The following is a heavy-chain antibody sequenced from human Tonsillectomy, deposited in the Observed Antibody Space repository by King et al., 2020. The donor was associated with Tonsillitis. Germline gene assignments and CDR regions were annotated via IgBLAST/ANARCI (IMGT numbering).Heavy chain of an antibody. V-gene: IGHV3-48*01. Sequence: VQLVESGGGLVQPGGSLRLSCAASGFTFRNYDMNWVRQAPGKGLEWVSYISSGSNAIYYADSVKGRCTISRDNAKNSLFLQMNSLRAEDTAVYYCARGASSNGGRYGSYFDFWGQGALVTVSS. J-gene: IGHJ4*02. CDR3: ARGASSNGGRYGSYFDF. CDR2: ISSGSNAI. CDR1: GFTFRNYD. D-gene: IGHD2-8*01.